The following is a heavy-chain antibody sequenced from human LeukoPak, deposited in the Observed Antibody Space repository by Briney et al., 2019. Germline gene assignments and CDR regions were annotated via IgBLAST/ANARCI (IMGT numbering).Heavy chain of an antibody. V-gene: IGHV1-2*02. CDR2: INPNSGGT. J-gene: IGHJ5*02. CDR1: GYTFTDYY. D-gene: IGHD3-10*01. Sequence: ASVKVSCKASGYTFTDYYMHWVRQAPGQGLEWMGWINPNSGGTNYAQKFQGRVTMTRDTSISTAYMELSSLRSEDTAVYYCANFASVRHNWFDPWGQGTLVTVSS. CDR3: ANFASVRHNWFDP.